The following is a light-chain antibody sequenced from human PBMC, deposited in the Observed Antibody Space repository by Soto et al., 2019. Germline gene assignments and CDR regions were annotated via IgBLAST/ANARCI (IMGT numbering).Light chain of an antibody. V-gene: IGKV3-15*01. J-gene: IGKJ5*01. CDR2: RAT. Sequence: EIVMTQSPATLSLSPGERATLSCRASQSVNSNLACYQQKPCPAPRLFIFRATSRATGVPTRFSGSGSGTDFPLTISSLQPEDFATYFCQQTYTPPEITFGQGTRLEIK. CDR3: QQTYTPPEIT. CDR1: QSVNSN.